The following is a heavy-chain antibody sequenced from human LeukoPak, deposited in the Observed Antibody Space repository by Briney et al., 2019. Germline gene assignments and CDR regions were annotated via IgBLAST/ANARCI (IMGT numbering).Heavy chain of an antibody. J-gene: IGHJ6*03. D-gene: IGHD4-23*01. V-gene: IGHV3-21*01. CDR3: ARSDYGGKKRNYYYMDV. Sequence: GSLRLSCAASGFTFSDFYMNWVRQAPGKGLEWVSSISSSSSYIYYADSVKGRFTISRDNAKNSLYLQMNSLRAEDTAVYYCARSDYGGKKRNYYYMDVWGKGTTVTVSS. CDR1: GFTFSDFY. CDR2: ISSSSSYI.